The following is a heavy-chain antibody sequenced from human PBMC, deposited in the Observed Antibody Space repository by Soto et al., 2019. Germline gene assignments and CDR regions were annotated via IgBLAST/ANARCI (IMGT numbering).Heavy chain of an antibody. Sequence: SETLSLTCAVYGGSFSGYYWSWIRQPPGKGLEWIGEINHSGSTNYNPSLKSRVTISVDTSKNQFSLKLSSVTAADTAVYYCASSTFDWNYADYYYMDVWGKGTTVTVSS. D-gene: IGHD1-7*01. J-gene: IGHJ6*03. V-gene: IGHV4-34*01. CDR1: GGSFSGYY. CDR3: ASSTFDWNYADYYYMDV. CDR2: INHSGST.